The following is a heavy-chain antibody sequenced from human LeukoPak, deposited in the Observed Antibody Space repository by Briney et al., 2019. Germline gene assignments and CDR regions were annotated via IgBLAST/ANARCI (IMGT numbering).Heavy chain of an antibody. Sequence: RSGGSLRLSCAASGFTFSSYGMHWVRQAPGKGLEWVAVISYDGSNKYYADSVKGRFTISRDNSKNTLYLQMNSLRAEDTAVYYCVWNQDIVVATGFDYWGQGTLVTVSS. D-gene: IGHD2-15*01. V-gene: IGHV3-30*03. CDR1: GFTFSSYG. CDR2: ISYDGSNK. CDR3: VWNQDIVVATGFDY. J-gene: IGHJ4*02.